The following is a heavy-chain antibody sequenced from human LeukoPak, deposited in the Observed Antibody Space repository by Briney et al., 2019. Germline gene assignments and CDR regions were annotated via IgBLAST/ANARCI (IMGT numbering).Heavy chain of an antibody. CDR2: INSDESNT. V-gene: IGHV3-74*01. CDR1: GFTFSSYW. Sequence: GGSLRLSCAASGFTFSSYWMHWVRQAPGRGLVWVSRINSDESNTNCADSVKGRFTISRDNARNTLFLQMNSLRAEDTAVYYCARDYYDSSGYPEYVQHWGQGTLVTVSS. CDR3: ARDYYDSSGYPEYVQH. D-gene: IGHD3-22*01. J-gene: IGHJ1*01.